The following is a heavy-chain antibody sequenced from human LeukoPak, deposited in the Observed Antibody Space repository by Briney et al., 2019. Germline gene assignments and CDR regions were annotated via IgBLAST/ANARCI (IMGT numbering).Heavy chain of an antibody. J-gene: IGHJ4*02. CDR1: GDSINNNNYY. Sequence: SETLSLTCTVSGDSINNNNYYWGWIRQPPGEGLEWIGNIYYNGRTYYSPSLKSRVTISVDTSKNQFSLKLSSVTAADTAVYYCARRHAGPRPAWGYWGQGTLVTVSS. D-gene: IGHD3-16*01. V-gene: IGHV4-39*07. CDR2: IYYNGRT. CDR3: ARRHAGPRPAWGY.